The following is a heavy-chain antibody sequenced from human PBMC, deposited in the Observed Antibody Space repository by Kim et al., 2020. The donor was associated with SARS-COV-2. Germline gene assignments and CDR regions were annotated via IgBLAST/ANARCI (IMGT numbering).Heavy chain of an antibody. D-gene: IGHD6-19*01. V-gene: IGHV1-2*02. CDR2: INPNSGGT. Sequence: ASVKVSCKASGYTFTGHYMHWVRQAPGQGLEWMGWINPNSGGTNYAQKFQGRVTMTRDTSISTAYMELSRLRSDDTAVYYCARGPPRRGQQWLVQIDYWGQGTLVTVSS. CDR3: ARGPPRRGQQWLVQIDY. CDR1: GYTFTGHY. J-gene: IGHJ4*02.